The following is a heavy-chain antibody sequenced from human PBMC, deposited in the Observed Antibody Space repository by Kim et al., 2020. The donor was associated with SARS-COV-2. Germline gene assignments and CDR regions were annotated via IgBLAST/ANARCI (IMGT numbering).Heavy chain of an antibody. CDR1: GGSISSYY. CDR3: ARLPDDYMGSDY. CDR2: IYYSGST. V-gene: IGHV4-59*13. J-gene: IGHJ4*02. Sequence: SETLSLTCTVSGGSISSYYWSWIRQPPGKGLEWIGYIYYSGSTNYNPSLKSRVTISVDTSKNQFSLKLSSVTAADTAVYYCARLPDDYMGSDYWGQGTLVTVSS. D-gene: IGHD4-4*01.